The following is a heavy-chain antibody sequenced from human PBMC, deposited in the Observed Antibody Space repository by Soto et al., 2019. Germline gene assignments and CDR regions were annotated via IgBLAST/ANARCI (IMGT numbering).Heavy chain of an antibody. Sequence: QVQLVQSGAEVKKPGASVKVSCRASGYIFTNYDITWVRQAPGQGLEWMGWISAYNGNTNYTQKFQGRVTMTTDASTSTAYRELRSLRSDDTAIYYCARGGDGYELTDWGQGTLVTVSS. D-gene: IGHD5-12*01. CDR1: GYIFTNYD. V-gene: IGHV1-18*01. CDR2: ISAYNGNT. CDR3: ARGGDGYELTD. J-gene: IGHJ4*02.